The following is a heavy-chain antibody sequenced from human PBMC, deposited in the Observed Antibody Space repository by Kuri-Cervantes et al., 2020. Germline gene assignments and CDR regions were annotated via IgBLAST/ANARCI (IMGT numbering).Heavy chain of an antibody. J-gene: IGHJ4*02. CDR3: ARYEAFWSNLAVSPIDY. D-gene: IGHD3-3*01. CDR2: ISHSGST. CDR1: GYSISSGYY. Sequence: ESLKISCAVSGYSISSGYYWGWIRQPPGKGLEWIGSISHSGSTYYNPSLKSRVTISADTSKNQFSLKVNSATAADTAVYYCARYEAFWSNLAVSPIDYWGQGTLVTVSS. V-gene: IGHV4-38-2*01.